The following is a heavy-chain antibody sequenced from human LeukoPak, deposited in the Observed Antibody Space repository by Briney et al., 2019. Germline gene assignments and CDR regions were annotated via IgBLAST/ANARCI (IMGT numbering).Heavy chain of an antibody. CDR1: GFTFSSFG. CDR3: ARAKAGRGFDY. Sequence: GGSLRLSCAASGFTFSSFGMHWVRQAPGKGLEWVAVISYDGSNKYSADSVKGRFTISRDNAKNSLYLQMNSLRAEDTAVYYCARAKAGRGFDYWGQGTLVTVSS. CDR2: ISYDGSNK. V-gene: IGHV3-30*03. J-gene: IGHJ4*02. D-gene: IGHD6-19*01.